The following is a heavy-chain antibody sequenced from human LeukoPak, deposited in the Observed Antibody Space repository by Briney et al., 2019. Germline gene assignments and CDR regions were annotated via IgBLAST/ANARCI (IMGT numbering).Heavy chain of an antibody. D-gene: IGHD6-13*01. J-gene: IGHJ4*02. V-gene: IGHV3-66*01. CDR2: IYSGGST. CDR1: GFTVSSNY. Sequence: GGSLRLSCAASGFTVSSNYMSWVRQAPGKGLEWVSVIYSGGSTYYADSVKGRFTISRDNSKNTLYLQMNGLRAEDTAVYYCARDYGSRWYYFDYWGQGTLVPVSS. CDR3: ARDYGSRWYYFDY.